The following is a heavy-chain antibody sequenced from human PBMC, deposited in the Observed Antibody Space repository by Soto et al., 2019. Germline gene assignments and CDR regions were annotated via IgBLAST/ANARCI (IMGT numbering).Heavy chain of an antibody. V-gene: IGHV3-30-3*01. Sequence: QVQLVESGGGVVQPGRSLRLSCAASGFTFSSYVMHWVRQAPGKGLEWVAVISYDGSNKYYADSVKGRFTISRDNSKNTLYLQMNSLRAEDTAVYYCARDYPEGGFDPWGQGTLVTVSS. CDR1: GFTFSSYV. J-gene: IGHJ5*02. CDR3: ARDYPEGGFDP. CDR2: ISYDGSNK.